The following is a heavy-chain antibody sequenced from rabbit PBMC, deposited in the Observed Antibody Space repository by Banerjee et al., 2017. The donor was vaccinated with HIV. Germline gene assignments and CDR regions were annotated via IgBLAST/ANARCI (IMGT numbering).Heavy chain of an antibody. CDR1: GFSFSSSYW. V-gene: IGHV1S45*01. Sequence: QEQLEESGGDLVKPEGSLTLTCTASGFSFSSSYWICWVRQAPGRGLEWIACIGTGAGGTWYASWAKGRFTISKTSSTTVTLQMTSLTGADTATYFCASRAGTSLEGLDLWGQGTLVTVS. J-gene: IGHJ3*01. CDR3: ASRAGTSLEGLDL. CDR2: IGTGAGGT. D-gene: IGHD8-1*01.